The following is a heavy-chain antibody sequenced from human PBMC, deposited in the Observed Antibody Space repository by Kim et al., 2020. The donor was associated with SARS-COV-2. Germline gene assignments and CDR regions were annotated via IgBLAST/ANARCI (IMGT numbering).Heavy chain of an antibody. CDR2: IYYSGNT. V-gene: IGHV4-39*01. Sequence: SETLSLTCTVSGVSITSTRYYCGWIRQPPGKGLEWIGHIYYSGNTYYNPSLKSRVTISVDTSKNQFSLNLSSVTAADTAVYYCATYVTATANFDYWGRGTLVTVSS. CDR1: GVSITSTRYY. J-gene: IGHJ4*02. CDR3: ATYVTATANFDY. D-gene: IGHD5-18*01.